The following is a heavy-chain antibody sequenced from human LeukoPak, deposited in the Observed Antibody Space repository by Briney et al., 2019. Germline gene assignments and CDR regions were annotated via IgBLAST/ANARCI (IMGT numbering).Heavy chain of an antibody. V-gene: IGHV4-59*08. Sequence: PSETLSLTCTDSGGSISSYYWSWIRQPPGKGLEWIGYIYYSGSTNYNPSLKSRVTISVDTSKNQFSLKLSSVTAADTAVYYCARGYGDYQFDYWGQGTPVTVSS. CDR1: GGSISSYY. CDR3: ARGYGDYQFDY. J-gene: IGHJ4*02. CDR2: IYYSGST. D-gene: IGHD4-17*01.